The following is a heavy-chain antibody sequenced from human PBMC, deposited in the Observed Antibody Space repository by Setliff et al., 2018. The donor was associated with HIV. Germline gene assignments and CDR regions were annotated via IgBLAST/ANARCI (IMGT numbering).Heavy chain of an antibody. V-gene: IGHV7-4-1*02. J-gene: IGHJ5*02. CDR2: INTNTGYP. CDR3: ARVRTSYNFWVGDVFDP. Sequence: ASVKVSCKASGYNFTNYGINWVRQDPGQGLEWMGWINTNTGYPTYAQAFRGRFVFSLDTSVSTAYLEISSLEAEDTAVYFCARVRTSYNFWVGDVFDPWGQGTLGTVS. CDR1: GYNFTNYG. D-gene: IGHD1-1*01.